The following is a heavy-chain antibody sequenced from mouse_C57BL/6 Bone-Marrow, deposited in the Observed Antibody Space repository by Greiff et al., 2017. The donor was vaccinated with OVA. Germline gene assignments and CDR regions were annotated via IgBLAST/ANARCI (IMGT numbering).Heavy chain of an antibody. D-gene: IGHD1-1*01. J-gene: IGHJ1*03. CDR1: GFTFNTYA. V-gene: IGHV10-3*01. CDR2: IRSKSSNYAT. CDR3: VRASYYYGSSYWYFDV. Sequence: EVQGVESGGGLVQPKGSLKLSCAASGFTFNTYAMHWVRQAPGKGLEWVARIRSKSSNYATYYADSVKDRFTISRDDSQSMLYLQMNNLKTEDTAMYYCVRASYYYGSSYWYFDVWGTGTTVTVSS.